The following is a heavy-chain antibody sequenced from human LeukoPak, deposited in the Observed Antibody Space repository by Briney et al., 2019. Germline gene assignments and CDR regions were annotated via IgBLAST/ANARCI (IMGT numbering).Heavy chain of an antibody. J-gene: IGHJ4*02. CDR2: IYSSGST. Sequence: SETLSLTCTVSGGSINSYYWSWIRQPAGKGLEWIGRIYSSGSTNYNPSLKSRVSMSVVTSKNQFSLKLTSVTAADTAVYYCARGGKATVVTMWGQGILVTVSS. V-gene: IGHV4-4*07. CDR3: ARGGKATVVTM. D-gene: IGHD4-23*01. CDR1: GGSINSYY.